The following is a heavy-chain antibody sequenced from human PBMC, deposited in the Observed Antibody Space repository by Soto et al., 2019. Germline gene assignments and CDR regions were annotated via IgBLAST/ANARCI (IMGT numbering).Heavy chain of an antibody. V-gene: IGHV5-51*01. D-gene: IGHD3-22*01. J-gene: IGHJ4*02. Sequence: GESLKISCKGSGYSFTSYWIGWVRQMPGKGLEWMGIIYPGDSDTRYSPSFQGQVTISADKSTSTAYLQWSSLKASDTAMYYCARKESRYYDSSGPVDYWGQGTLVTVSS. CDR1: GYSFTSYW. CDR3: ARKESRYYDSSGPVDY. CDR2: IYPGDSDT.